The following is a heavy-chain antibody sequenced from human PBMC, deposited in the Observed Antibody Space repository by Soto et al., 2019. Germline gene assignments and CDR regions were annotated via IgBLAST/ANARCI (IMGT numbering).Heavy chain of an antibody. V-gene: IGHV1-18*01. Sequence: ASVKVSCTASGYTFTSYGISWVRQAPGQGLEWMGWISAYNGNTNYAQKLQGRVTMTTDTSTSTAYMELRSLRSDDTAVYYCGYCSSTSCYSYYYMDVWGQGTTVTVSS. CDR1: GYTFTSYG. CDR3: GYCSSTSCYSYYYMDV. CDR2: ISAYNGNT. D-gene: IGHD2-2*01. J-gene: IGHJ6*03.